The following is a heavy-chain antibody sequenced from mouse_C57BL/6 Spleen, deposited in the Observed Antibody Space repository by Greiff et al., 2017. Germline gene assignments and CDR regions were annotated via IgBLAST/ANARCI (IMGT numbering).Heavy chain of an antibody. D-gene: IGHD2-4*01. CDR3: AREGIYYDYHYWYFDV. CDR2: IDPSDSET. Sequence: VKLQQPGAELVRPGSSVKLSCKASGYTFTSYWMHWVKQRPIQGLEWIGNIDPSDSETHYNQKFKDKATLTVDKSSSTAYMQLSSLTSEDSAVYYCAREGIYYDYHYWYFDVWGTGTTVTVSS. V-gene: IGHV1-52*01. CDR1: GYTFTSYW. J-gene: IGHJ1*03.